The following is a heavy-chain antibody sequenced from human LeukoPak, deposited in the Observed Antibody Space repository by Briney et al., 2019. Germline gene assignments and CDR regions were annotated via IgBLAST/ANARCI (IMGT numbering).Heavy chain of an antibody. D-gene: IGHD4-17*01. V-gene: IGHV4-39*07. CDR2: IYYSGST. J-gene: IGHJ5*02. CDR3: ARDPYGPKNWFDP. Sequence: ASETLSLTCTVSGGSISSSSYYWGWIRQPPGKGLEWIGSIYYSGSTYYNPSLKSRVTISVDTSKNQFSLKLSSVTAADTAVYYCARDPYGPKNWFDPWGQGTLVTVSS. CDR1: GGSISSSSYY.